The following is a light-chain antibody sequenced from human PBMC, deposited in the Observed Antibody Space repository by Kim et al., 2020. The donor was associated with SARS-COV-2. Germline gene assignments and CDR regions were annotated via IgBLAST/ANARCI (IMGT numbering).Light chain of an antibody. J-gene: IGKJ1*01. CDR3: QHANGFPGT. V-gene: IGKV1-12*01. Sequence: ASVGDRVTITCRASQSISVWLAWYQQRPGKAPKLLISGASNLQIGVPSRISGSGSGTVFTLTISSLQPEDVGTYYCQHANGFPGTFGQGTKVDIK. CDR2: GAS. CDR1: QSISVW.